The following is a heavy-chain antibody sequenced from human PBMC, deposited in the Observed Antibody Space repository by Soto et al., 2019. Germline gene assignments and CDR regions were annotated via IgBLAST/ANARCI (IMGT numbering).Heavy chain of an antibody. CDR3: ARSTGAAAGMDNWFDP. D-gene: IGHD2-8*01. V-gene: IGHV1-69*01. J-gene: IGHJ5*02. CDR1: GGTFSSYA. CDR2: IIPIFGTA. Sequence: QVQLVHSGAEVKKPGSSVKVSCKASGGTFSSYAISWVLQAPGQGLEWMGGIIPIFGTANYAQKFQGRVTITADESTSKAYMELSSMSSEDPAVYYCARSTGAAAGMDNWFDPWGQGTLVPVSS.